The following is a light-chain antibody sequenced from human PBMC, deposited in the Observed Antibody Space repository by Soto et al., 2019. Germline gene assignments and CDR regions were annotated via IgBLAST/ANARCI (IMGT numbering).Light chain of an antibody. Sequence: DIVMTQSPDSLAVSLGERATINCKSSQNILYNSNNKNYVAWYQQKPGQPPKLLIYWASIRESGVPDRFSGSGSGKFFTPTISSRRGKDGEVYYCQKNYTSPTWTLGQGTKVKTK. J-gene: IGKJ1*01. CDR1: QNILYNSNNKNY. V-gene: IGKV4-1*01. CDR3: QKNYTSPTWT. CDR2: WAS.